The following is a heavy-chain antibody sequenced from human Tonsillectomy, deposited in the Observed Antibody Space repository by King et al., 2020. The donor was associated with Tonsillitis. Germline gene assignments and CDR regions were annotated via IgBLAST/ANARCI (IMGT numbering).Heavy chain of an antibody. CDR2: LYSGGSP. D-gene: IGHD6-13*01. J-gene: IGHJ5*02. CDR3: ARGGRTSTWYWWFDP. CDR1: GGSISNYY. V-gene: IGHV4-4*07. Sequence: QLQESGPGLVKPSETLSLTCTVSGGSISNYYWIWIRQPAGKGLEWIGRLYSGGSPNYNPSLKSRVTMSVDTSKNQFSLRLSSVTAADTAVYYCARGGRTSTWYWWFDPWGQGTLVTVSS.